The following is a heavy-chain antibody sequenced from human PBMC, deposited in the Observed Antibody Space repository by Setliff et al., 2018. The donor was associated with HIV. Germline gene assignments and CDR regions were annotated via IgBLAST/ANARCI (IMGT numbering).Heavy chain of an antibody. V-gene: IGHV4-4*07. D-gene: IGHD3-10*01. CDR2: IDSSGTT. Sequence: ASETLSLTCTISGGSFGVYRWSWIRQSSGRGLEWIGRIDSSGTTDYKPSLKVRVAISVDTSRNQFSLRVTSVTAADTAVYVCARDRHASGLGSYGAWGPGIMVTVSS. CDR1: GGSFGVYR. J-gene: IGHJ5*02. CDR3: ARDRHASGLGSYGA.